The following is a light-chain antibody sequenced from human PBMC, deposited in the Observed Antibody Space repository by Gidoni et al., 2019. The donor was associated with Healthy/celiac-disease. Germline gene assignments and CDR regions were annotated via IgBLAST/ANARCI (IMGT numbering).Light chain of an antibody. V-gene: IGKV1-33*01. CDR1: QDISNY. CDR3: QQYDNLPALT. J-gene: IGKJ4*01. CDR2: DAS. Sequence: DIQMTQSPSSLSASAGDRVTITCQASQDISNYLNWYQQKPGKAPKLLIYDASTLETGVPSRFSGSGSGTDFTFTISSLQPEDIATYYCQQYDNLPALTFXGXTNVEIK.